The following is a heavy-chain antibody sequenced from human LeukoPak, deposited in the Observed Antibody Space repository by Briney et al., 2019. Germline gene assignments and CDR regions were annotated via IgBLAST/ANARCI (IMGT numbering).Heavy chain of an antibody. Sequence: ASVKVSCKASGYTFTGYYMHWVRQAPGQGIEWMGWINPNSGGTNYAQKFQGRVTMTRDTSISTAYMELSRLRSDDTAVYYCARAIGRWSIDDYWGQGNLVTVFS. D-gene: IGHD3-3*02. V-gene: IGHV1-2*02. CDR3: ARAIGRWSIDDY. CDR1: GYTFTGYY. CDR2: INPNSGGT. J-gene: IGHJ4*02.